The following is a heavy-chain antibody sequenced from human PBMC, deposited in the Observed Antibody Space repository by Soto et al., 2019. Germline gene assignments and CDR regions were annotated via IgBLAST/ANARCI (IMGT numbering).Heavy chain of an antibody. Sequence: GSLRLSCAASTFIFTNYAMSWVRQAPGEGLEWVSAISGSGGTTYYAESVEGRFSISRDNSKNTLYLHLNSLRVEDTAIYYCATISDRGIAAALDFWGQGTLVTVSS. CDR3: ATISDRGIAAALDF. V-gene: IGHV3-23*01. J-gene: IGHJ4*02. CDR1: TFIFTNYA. CDR2: ISGSGGTT. D-gene: IGHD6-13*01.